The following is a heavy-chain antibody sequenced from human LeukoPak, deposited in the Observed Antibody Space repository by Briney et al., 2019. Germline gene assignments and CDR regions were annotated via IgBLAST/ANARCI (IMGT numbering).Heavy chain of an antibody. V-gene: IGHV4-34*01. J-gene: IGHJ6*03. D-gene: IGHD5-18*01. Sequence: SETLSLTCAVYGGSFSGYYWSWIRQPPGKGLEWIGEINHSGSTNYNPPLKSRVTISVDTSKNQFSLKLSSVTAADTAVYYCARGGYSYGLLISIQVSLDYYMDFWGKGTTVTVSS. CDR1: GGSFSGYY. CDR3: ARGGYSYGLLISIQVSLDYYMDF. CDR2: INHSGST.